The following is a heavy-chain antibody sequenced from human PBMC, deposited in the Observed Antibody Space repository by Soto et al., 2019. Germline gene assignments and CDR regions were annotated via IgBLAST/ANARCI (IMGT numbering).Heavy chain of an antibody. CDR3: AKEWADLGESGEDV. CDR1: GFTFSSYA. J-gene: IGHJ6*02. CDR2: ISGGYT. V-gene: IGHV3-23*01. D-gene: IGHD3-16*01. Sequence: ESGGGLVQPGGSLRLSCAASGFTFSSYAMTWVRQAPGKGLEWVSGISGGYTYYADSVKGRFTISRDNSKNTLYLQMNTLRAEDTAVYYCAKEWADLGESGEDVWGQGTTVTVSS.